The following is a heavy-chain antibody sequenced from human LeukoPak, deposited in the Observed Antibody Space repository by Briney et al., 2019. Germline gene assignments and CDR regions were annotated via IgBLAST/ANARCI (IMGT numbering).Heavy chain of an antibody. J-gene: IGHJ4*02. V-gene: IGHV4-59*08. D-gene: IGHD2-15*01. Sequence: SETLSLTCSVSGGAISSYYVSCGRQPPGKGLEWIGYISYSGSTKYNPSLKSRVTISVDTSKNQFSLKVSSVTAADTAVYYCARLWSPMVEIDYWGQGTLVTVSS. CDR3: ARLWSPMVEIDY. CDR2: ISYSGST. CDR1: GGAISSYY.